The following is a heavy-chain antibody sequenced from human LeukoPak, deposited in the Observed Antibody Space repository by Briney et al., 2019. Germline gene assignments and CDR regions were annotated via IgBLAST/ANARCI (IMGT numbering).Heavy chain of an antibody. Sequence: GGSLRLSCAASGFTFSNMNWVRQAPGKGLEWVSYISSSSNSIYYADSVKGRFTISRDNAKNSLYLQMHSLRAEDTAVYYCARVLHKRNYDSSVYYGYWGQGTLVTVSS. V-gene: IGHV3-48*01. CDR3: ARVLHKRNYDSSVYYGY. D-gene: IGHD3-22*01. CDR1: GFTFSN. J-gene: IGHJ4*02. CDR2: ISSSSNSI.